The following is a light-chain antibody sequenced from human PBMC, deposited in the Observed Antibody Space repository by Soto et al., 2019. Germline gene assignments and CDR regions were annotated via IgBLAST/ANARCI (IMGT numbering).Light chain of an antibody. CDR3: HQYNNWPEWT. Sequence: EIVMTQSPATLSVSPGDRATLSCRASQSISRNLAWYQQKPGQAPRPLIYGASTRATGIPARFSGSGSGTEFTLTICSLQSEDFAVYFCHQYNNWPEWTFGQGTKVEIK. CDR1: QSISRN. CDR2: GAS. V-gene: IGKV3-15*01. J-gene: IGKJ1*01.